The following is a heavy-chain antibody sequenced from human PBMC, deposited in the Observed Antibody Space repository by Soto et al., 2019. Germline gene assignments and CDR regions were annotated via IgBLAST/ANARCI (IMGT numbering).Heavy chain of an antibody. J-gene: IGHJ4*02. V-gene: IGHV1-46*01. CDR3: AREREMATIRDGNPELDC. D-gene: IGHD5-12*01. Sequence: RASVKVSCKASGYTFTSYYIHWVRQAPGQGLEWMGIINPSGGSTRYAQKFQGRVSMIRDTSTNTVYMELNSLRSEDTAVYYCAREREMATIRDGNPELDCWGQGTLVTVSS. CDR2: INPSGGST. CDR1: GYTFTSYY.